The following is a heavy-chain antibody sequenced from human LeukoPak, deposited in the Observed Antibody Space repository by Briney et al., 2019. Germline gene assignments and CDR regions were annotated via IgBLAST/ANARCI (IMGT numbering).Heavy chain of an antibody. CDR2: MNPNSGNT. Sequence: ASVKVSCKASGYTFTSYDINWVRQATGQGLEWMGWMNPNSGNTGYAQKFQGRVTITRNSSINTVYMDLSSLKSEDTAVYYCARGRYMDVWGKGTTVTVSS. CDR1: GYTFTSYD. CDR3: ARGRYMDV. J-gene: IGHJ6*03. V-gene: IGHV1-8*01.